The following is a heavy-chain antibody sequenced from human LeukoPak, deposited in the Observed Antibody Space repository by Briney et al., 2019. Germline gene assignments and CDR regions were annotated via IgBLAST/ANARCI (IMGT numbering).Heavy chain of an antibody. V-gene: IGHV3-23*01. Sequence: GGSLRPSCATSGFTFSIYAMTWVRQAPGKGLEWVSTLTGSGGSTYYADSVKGRFTISRDNSKNTLSLQMNSLRAEDTAVYYCAKESTVTPGNVNWFDTWGQGTLVTVSS. CDR2: LTGSGGST. J-gene: IGHJ5*02. CDR1: GFTFSIYA. D-gene: IGHD4-17*01. CDR3: AKESTVTPGNVNWFDT.